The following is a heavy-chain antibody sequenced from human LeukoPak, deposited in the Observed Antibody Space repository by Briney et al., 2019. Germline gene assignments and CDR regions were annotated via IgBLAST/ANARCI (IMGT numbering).Heavy chain of an antibody. V-gene: IGHV1-46*01. CDR1: GYTFTSYY. J-gene: IGHJ3*02. CDR2: INPISGTT. CDR3: ARKPYYSDSRAAFDI. Sequence: ASVKVSCKASGYTFTSYYMYWVRQAPGQGLGWVGSINPISGTTTYAQKFQGRVTVTRDTSTTTVYMELSSLRSDDTAVYYCARKPYYSDSRAAFDIWGQGTMVTVSS. D-gene: IGHD3-22*01.